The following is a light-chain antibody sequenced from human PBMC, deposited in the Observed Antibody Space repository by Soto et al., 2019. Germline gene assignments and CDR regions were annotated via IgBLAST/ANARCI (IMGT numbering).Light chain of an antibody. CDR3: QQYNKWPPYT. CDR2: GAS. CDR1: QSVSSN. V-gene: IGKV3-15*01. J-gene: IGKJ2*01. Sequence: EIVMTQSPANLSVSPGERATLSCRASQSVSSNLAWYQQKPGQAPRLLIYGASTRDPGIPARFSGSGSGTEFTLTISSLQSEDFAVYYCQQYNKWPPYTFGQGTKLEIK.